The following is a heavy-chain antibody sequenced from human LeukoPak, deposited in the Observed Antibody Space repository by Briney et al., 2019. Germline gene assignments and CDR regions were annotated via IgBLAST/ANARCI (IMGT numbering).Heavy chain of an antibody. D-gene: IGHD5-12*01. CDR3: AKDVNGGYFE. CDR1: GFTFSSYA. V-gene: IGHV3-23*01. J-gene: IGHJ4*02. CDR2: ISGSGSNK. Sequence: GGSLRLSCAASGFTFSSYAMSWVRQAPGKGLEWVSAISGSGSNKYYADSVKGRFTISRDNSKNTLYLQMNSLRAEDTAVYYCAKDVNGGYFEWGQGTLVTVSS.